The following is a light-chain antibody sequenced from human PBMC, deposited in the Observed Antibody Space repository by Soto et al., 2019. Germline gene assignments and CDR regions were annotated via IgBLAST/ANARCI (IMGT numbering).Light chain of an antibody. CDR3: AAWDGSLNGWV. J-gene: IGLJ2*01. CDR2: SND. Sequence: QSVLTQAPSASGTPGQRVTISCSGSSSNIGSNTVSWYQQVLGTAPKLLIYSNDQRPSGVPDRFSGSKSGTSASLAIGGLHSEDEADYYCAAWDGSLNGWVFGGGTKLTVL. CDR1: SSNIGSNT. V-gene: IGLV1-44*01.